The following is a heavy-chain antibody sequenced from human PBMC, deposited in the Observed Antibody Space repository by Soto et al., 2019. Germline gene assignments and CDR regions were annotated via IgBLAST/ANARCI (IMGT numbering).Heavy chain of an antibody. CDR3: ATLPPRIVVVFTEMPT. CDR1: GGSISSGGYS. CDR2: IYHSGIT. Sequence: SETLSLTCAVSGGSISSGGYSWSWIRQPPGKGLEWIGYIYHSGITNYNPSLRSRVSMSVDKSNNEFSLSLTSVTAADTAVYYCATLPPRIVVVFTEMPTWGQGILVTVSS. V-gene: IGHV4-30-2*01. J-gene: IGHJ5*02. D-gene: IGHD2-21*01.